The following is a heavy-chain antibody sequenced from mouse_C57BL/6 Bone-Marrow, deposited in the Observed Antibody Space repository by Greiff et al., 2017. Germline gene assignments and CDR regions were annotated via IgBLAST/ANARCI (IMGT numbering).Heavy chain of an antibody. CDR2: IYPRSGNT. CDR1: GYTFTSYG. D-gene: IGHD1-1*01. V-gene: IGHV1-81*01. CDR3: ARFYYCSSPFAY. J-gene: IGHJ3*01. Sequence: QVQLQQSGAELARPGASVKLSCKASGYTFTSYGISWVKQRTGQGLEWIGEIYPRSGNTYYNEKFKGKATLTADKYSSTAYMELLSLTSEDSAVYFCARFYYCSSPFAYWGQGTLVTVSA.